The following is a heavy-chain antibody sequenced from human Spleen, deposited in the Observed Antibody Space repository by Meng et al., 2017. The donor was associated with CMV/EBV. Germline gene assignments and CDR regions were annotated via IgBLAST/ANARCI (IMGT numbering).Heavy chain of an antibody. D-gene: IGHD3-10*01. J-gene: IGHJ6*02. Sequence: ASVKVSCKASGYTFISQGISWVRQAPGQGLEWLGWISAYNGNTNYAQKLQGRVTMTTDTSTSTAYMELRSLRSDDTAVYYCARVKLNYYGSGVGYYGMDVWGQGTTVTVSS. CDR1: GYTFISQG. CDR3: ARVKLNYYGSGVGYYGMDV. V-gene: IGHV1-18*01. CDR2: ISAYNGNT.